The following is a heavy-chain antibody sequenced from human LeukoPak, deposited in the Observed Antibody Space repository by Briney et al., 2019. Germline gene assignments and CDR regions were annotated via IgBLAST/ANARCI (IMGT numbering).Heavy chain of an antibody. CDR3: ARGMITFGGIIVSRALNNFDY. CDR2: IYYSGST. Sequence: SETLSLTCTVSGGSISSYYWSWIRQPPGKGLEWIGYIYYSGSTKYNPSLKSRVTISVDTSKNQFSLKLSSVTAADTAVYYCARGMITFGGIIVSRALNNFDYWGQGTLVTVSS. D-gene: IGHD3-16*02. J-gene: IGHJ4*02. CDR1: GGSISSYY. V-gene: IGHV4-59*01.